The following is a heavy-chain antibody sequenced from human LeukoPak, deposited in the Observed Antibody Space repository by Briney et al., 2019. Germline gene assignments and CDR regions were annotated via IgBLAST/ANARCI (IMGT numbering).Heavy chain of an antibody. CDR2: MNPNSGNT. D-gene: IGHD4/OR15-4a*01. J-gene: IGHJ5*02. CDR3: ARKNYGSNRWFDP. V-gene: IGHV1-8*01. Sequence: GASVKVSCKASRYTFTSYDINWVRQATGQGLEWMGWMNPNSGNTGYAQKFQGRVTMTRNTSISTAYTELSSLRSEDTAMYYCARKNYGSNRWFDPWGQGTLVTVSS. CDR1: RYTFTSYD.